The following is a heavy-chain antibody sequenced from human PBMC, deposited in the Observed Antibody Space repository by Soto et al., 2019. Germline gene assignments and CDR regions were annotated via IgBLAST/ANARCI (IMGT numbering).Heavy chain of an antibody. CDR2: ISGSGGST. D-gene: IGHD5-18*01. CDR1: GFTFRSYA. CDR3: AQGSGYSYSYTLWFDH. V-gene: IGHV3-23*01. J-gene: IGHJ5*02. Sequence: EVQLLESGGGLVQPGGSLRLSCAASGFTFRSYAMSWVRQAPGKGLEWVSDISGSGGSTYHTDSVKGRFIISRDNSKNALYLQMNSLRAEDTAVYYCAQGSGYSYSYTLWFDHWGQGTLVTVSS.